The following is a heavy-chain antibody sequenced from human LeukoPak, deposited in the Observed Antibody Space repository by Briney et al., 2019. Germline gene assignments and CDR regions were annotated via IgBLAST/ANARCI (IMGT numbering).Heavy chain of an antibody. CDR2: IYHTGST. Sequence: PSETLSLTCTISGGSVSDYYWSWIRQPPGKGLEWIGYIYHTGSTSYSPSLKSRVTISAETSQNQFSLKLSSVTAADTAVYYCASRKLGNDYWGQGTLVTVSS. V-gene: IGHV4-59*02. D-gene: IGHD7-27*01. J-gene: IGHJ4*02. CDR3: ASRKLGNDY. CDR1: GGSVSDYY.